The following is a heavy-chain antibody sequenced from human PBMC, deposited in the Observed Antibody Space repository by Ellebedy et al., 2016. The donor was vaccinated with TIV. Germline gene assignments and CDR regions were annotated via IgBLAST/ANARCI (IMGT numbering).Heavy chain of an antibody. Sequence: MPSETLSLTCTVSGGSITSYSWSWIRQPPGKGLEWIGYIYYSGSTNYNPSLKSRVTITVDTSKNQFSLNLSSLTAADTPVYYCAALQWLAPAWYFDLWGRGTLVTVSS. D-gene: IGHD6-19*01. CDR2: IYYSGST. CDR1: GGSITSYS. V-gene: IGHV4-59*08. J-gene: IGHJ2*01. CDR3: AALQWLAPAWYFDL.